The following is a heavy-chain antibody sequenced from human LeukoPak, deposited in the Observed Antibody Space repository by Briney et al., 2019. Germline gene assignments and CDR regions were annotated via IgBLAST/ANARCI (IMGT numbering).Heavy chain of an antibody. V-gene: IGHV3-33*01. J-gene: IGHJ4*02. D-gene: IGHD2-2*01. CDR1: GFTFSSYG. CDR3: ARDMTYCSSTSCPFDY. CDR2: IWYDGSNK. Sequence: GGSLRLSCAASGFTFSSYGMHWIRQAPGKGLEWVAVIWYDGSNKYYADSVKGRFTISRDNSKNTLYLQMNSLRAEDTAVYYCARDMTYCSSTSCPFDYWGQGTLVTVSS.